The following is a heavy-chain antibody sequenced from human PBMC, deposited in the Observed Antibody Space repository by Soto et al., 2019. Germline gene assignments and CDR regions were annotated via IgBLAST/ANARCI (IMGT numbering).Heavy chain of an antibody. CDR2: IWYDGSNK. CDR3: AREYYDSSLDP. D-gene: IGHD3-22*01. CDR1: GFTFSSYG. V-gene: IGHV3-33*01. Sequence: PGGSLRLSCAASGFTFSSYGMHWVRQSPGRGLEWVAVIWYDGSNKYYADSVKGRFTISRDNSKNTLYLQMNSLRAEDTAVYYCAREYYDSSLDPWGQGTLVTVSS. J-gene: IGHJ5*02.